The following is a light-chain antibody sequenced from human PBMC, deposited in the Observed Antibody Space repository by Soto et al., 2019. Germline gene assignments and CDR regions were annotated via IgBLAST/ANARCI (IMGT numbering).Light chain of an antibody. J-gene: IGKJ5*01. V-gene: IGKV3D-20*02. CDR3: QKRSNWPLIT. Sequence: ELLSTQSPGALSSSPGERDTLSCRASQRVSSNYVAWYQQRPGQPPRLLIYSASRRANGIPDRFSGSGSGTDFTLTISSLEPEDLAVYYCQKRSNWPLITVGEGTRLEIK. CDR2: SAS. CDR1: QRVSSNY.